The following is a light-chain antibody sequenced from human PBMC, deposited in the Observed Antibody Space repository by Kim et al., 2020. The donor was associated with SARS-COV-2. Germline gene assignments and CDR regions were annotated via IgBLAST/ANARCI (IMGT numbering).Light chain of an antibody. J-gene: IGKJ2*01. CDR3: QQYNNWPPST. CDR1: QSVSSN. V-gene: IGKV3-15*01. Sequence: VSPGASAPLSCRASQSVSSNLAWYQQKPGQAPRLLIYAASTRATGIPAWFSGSGSGTEFTLTISSLQSEDFAVYYCQQYNNWPPSTFGQGTKLEI. CDR2: AAS.